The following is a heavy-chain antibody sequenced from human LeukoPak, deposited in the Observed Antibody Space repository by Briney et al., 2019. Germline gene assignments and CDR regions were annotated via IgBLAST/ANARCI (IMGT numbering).Heavy chain of an antibody. J-gene: IGHJ4*02. CDR1: GFTFGDYA. V-gene: IGHV3-49*04. CDR2: IRSKAYGGTT. Sequence: PGRSLRLSCTASGFTFGDYAMTWVRQAPGKGLEWVGFIRSKAYGGTTEFAASVKGRFTLSRDDSKSIAYLRMNSLKTEDTAVYYCTRGYYGDLDYWGQGTLVTVSA. CDR3: TRGYYGDLDY. D-gene: IGHD4-17*01.